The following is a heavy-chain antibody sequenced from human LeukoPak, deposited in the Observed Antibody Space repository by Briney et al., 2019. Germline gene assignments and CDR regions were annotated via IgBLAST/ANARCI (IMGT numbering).Heavy chain of an antibody. CDR1: GGSISSYY. Sequence: SETLSLTCTVSGGSISSYYWSWIRQPPGKGLEWIGYIYYSGSSNYNPSLKSRVTISVDTSKNQFSLKLSSVTAADTAVYYCASNTLDCTNGVCYTGIFDYWGQGTLVTVSS. CDR3: ASNTLDCTNGVCYTGIFDY. CDR2: IYYSGSS. J-gene: IGHJ4*02. V-gene: IGHV4-59*01. D-gene: IGHD2-8*01.